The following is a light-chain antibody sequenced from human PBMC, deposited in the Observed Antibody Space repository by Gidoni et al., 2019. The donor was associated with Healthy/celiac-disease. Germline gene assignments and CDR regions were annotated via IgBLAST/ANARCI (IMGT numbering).Light chain of an antibody. CDR3: QQYYSTPLT. V-gene: IGKV4-1*01. CDR2: GAS. J-gene: IGKJ4*01. CDR1: HCVFSRCNSKNY. Sequence: GATINCHSRHCVFSRCNSKNYLAWYQQKPGQPPKLLIYGASSRESGVPDRFSGSGSGTDFTLTISSLEAEDVAVYYCQQYYSTPLTFGGGTKVEIK.